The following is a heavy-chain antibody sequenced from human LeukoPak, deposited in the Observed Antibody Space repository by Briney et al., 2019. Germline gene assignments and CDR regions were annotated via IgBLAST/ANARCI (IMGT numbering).Heavy chain of an antibody. CDR2: IYYTGST. J-gene: IGHJ4*02. CDR1: GGSMSSSSYY. V-gene: IGHV4-39*01. CDR3: ARRAERSSGSYYGY. Sequence: PSETLSLTCTVSGGSMSSSSYYWGWIRQPPGKGLEWIGSIYYTGSTYYNPSLKSRVTISVGTSKNQFSLKLTSVTAADTAVYYCARRAERSSGSYYGYWGQGTLVSVSS. D-gene: IGHD1-26*01.